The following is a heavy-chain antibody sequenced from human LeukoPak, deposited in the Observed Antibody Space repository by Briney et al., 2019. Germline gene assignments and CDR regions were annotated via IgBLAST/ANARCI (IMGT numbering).Heavy chain of an antibody. D-gene: IGHD2-2*01. CDR3: ARDVVVVPAAIHYGMDV. CDR2: INHSGRT. Sequence: SETLSLTCAVYGGSFSDYFWGWIREPPRKGLEWIGEINHSGRTYYNPSLKSRVTISVDTSKNQFSLNLSSVTAADTAVYYCARDVVVVPAAIHYGMDVWGQGTTVTVSS. J-gene: IGHJ6*02. V-gene: IGHV4-34*01. CDR1: GGSFSDYF.